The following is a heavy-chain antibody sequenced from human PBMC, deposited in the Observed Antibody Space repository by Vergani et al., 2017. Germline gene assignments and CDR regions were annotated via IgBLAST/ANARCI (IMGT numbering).Heavy chain of an antibody. V-gene: IGHV3-23*04. D-gene: IGHD2-21*02. CDR3: ARAREDCGGDCYLLGD. CDR2: ISGSGGST. CDR1: GFTFSSYA. Sequence: EVQLVESGGGLVQPGGSLRLSCAASGFTFSSYAMSWVRQAPGKGLEWVSAISGSGGSTYYADSVKGRFTISRDNSKNTLYLQMNSLRAEDTAVYYCARAREDCGGDCYLLGDWGQGTLVTVSS. J-gene: IGHJ4*02.